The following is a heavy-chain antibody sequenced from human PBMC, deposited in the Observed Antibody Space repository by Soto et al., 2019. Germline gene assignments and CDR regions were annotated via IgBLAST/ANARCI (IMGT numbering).Heavy chain of an antibody. D-gene: IGHD3-3*01. V-gene: IGHV1-18*04. CDR3: ARDFWSGYFLTAVGRGYYGMDV. CDR1: GYTFTSYG. J-gene: IGHJ6*02. CDR2: ISAYNGNT. Sequence: ASVKVSCKASGYTFTSYGISWVRQAPGQGLEWMGWISAYNGNTNYAQKLQGRVTMTTDTSTSTAYMELRSLRSDDTAVYYCARDFWSGYFLTAVGRGYYGMDVWGQGTTVTVSS.